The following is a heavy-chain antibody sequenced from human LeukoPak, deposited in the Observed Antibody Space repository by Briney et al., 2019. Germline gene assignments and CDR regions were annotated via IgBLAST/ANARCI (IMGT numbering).Heavy chain of an antibody. CDR1: GGSFSGYY. V-gene: IGHV4-34*01. Sequence: SETLSLTCAVYGGSFSGYYWSWIRQPPGKGLEWIGEINHRGSTNYNPSLKSRVTISVDTSKNQFSLKLSSVTAADTAVYYCARRGRTTWNDGYYNWFDPWGQGTLVTVSS. J-gene: IGHJ5*02. D-gene: IGHD1-1*01. CDR3: ARRGRTTWNDGYYNWFDP. CDR2: INHRGST.